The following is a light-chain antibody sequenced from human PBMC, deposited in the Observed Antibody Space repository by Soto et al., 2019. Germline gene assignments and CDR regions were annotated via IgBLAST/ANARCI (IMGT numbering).Light chain of an antibody. J-gene: IGKJ2*01. CDR3: QHYNHWPMYT. Sequence: ELVMTQSPATLSASPGERATLSCRASQSVITNVAWNQQKPGQAPRLLIYGASTRATGIPARFSGSGSGTEVALTISSLQSDDFAVYYCQHYNHWPMYTFGQGTKVEIK. CDR2: GAS. V-gene: IGKV3-15*01. CDR1: QSVITN.